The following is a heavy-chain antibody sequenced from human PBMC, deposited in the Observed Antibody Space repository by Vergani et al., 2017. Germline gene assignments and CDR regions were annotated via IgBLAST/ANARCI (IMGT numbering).Heavy chain of an antibody. CDR2: IYYSGST. CDR1: GGSISSYY. J-gene: IGHJ6*03. Sequence: QVQLQESGPGLVKPSETLSLTCTVSGGSISSYYWSWIRQPPGKGLEWIGYIYYSGSTNYNPSLKSRVTISVDTSKNQFSLKLSSVTAADTAVYYCARVPRGDYYDSSGYYGDHYYYYXMDVWGKGTTVTVSS. D-gene: IGHD3-22*01. V-gene: IGHV4-59*01. CDR3: ARVPRGDYYDSSGYYGDHYYYYXMDV.